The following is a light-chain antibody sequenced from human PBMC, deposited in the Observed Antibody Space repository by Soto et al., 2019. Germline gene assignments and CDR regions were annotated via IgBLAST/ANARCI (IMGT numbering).Light chain of an antibody. CDR1: QTISSW. CDR2: KAS. CDR3: QHYNSYSEA. J-gene: IGKJ1*01. Sequence: DIHMTQSPSTLSGSVGDRVTITCRASQTISSWLAWYQQKPGKAPKLLIYKASTLKSGVPSRFSGSVYGTEFTLTISSLQTDDFATYYCQHYNSYSEAFGQGTKVDIK. V-gene: IGKV1-5*03.